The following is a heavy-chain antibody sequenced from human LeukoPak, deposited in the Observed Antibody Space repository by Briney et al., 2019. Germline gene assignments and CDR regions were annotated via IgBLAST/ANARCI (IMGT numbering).Heavy chain of an antibody. CDR2: INWNGGST. D-gene: IGHD2-15*01. CDR1: GFTFDDYG. Sequence: GGSLRLSCAASGFTFDDYGMSWVRQAPGKGLEWVSGINWNGGSTGYADSVKGRFTISRDNAKNSLYLQMNSLRAEDTAVYYCAKGAGYCSGGSCKIDYWGQGTLVTVSS. V-gene: IGHV3-20*04. CDR3: AKGAGYCSGGSCKIDY. J-gene: IGHJ4*02.